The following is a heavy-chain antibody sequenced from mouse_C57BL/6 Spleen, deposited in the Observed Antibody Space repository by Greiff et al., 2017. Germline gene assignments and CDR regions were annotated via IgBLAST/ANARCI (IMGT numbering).Heavy chain of an antibody. Sequence: QVQLQQPGAELVMPGASVKLSCKASGYTFTSYWMHWVKQRPGQGLEWIGEIDPSDSYTNYNQKFKGKSTLTVDKSSSTAYMQLSSLTSEDSAVYYCAREGFITTVLTGTRAWFAYWGQGTLVTVSA. CDR3: AREGFITTVLTGTRAWFAY. V-gene: IGHV1-69*01. J-gene: IGHJ3*01. CDR1: GYTFTSYW. D-gene: IGHD1-1*01. CDR2: IDPSDSYT.